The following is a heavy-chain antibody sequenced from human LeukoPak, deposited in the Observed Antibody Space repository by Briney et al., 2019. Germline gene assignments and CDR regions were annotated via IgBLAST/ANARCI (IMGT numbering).Heavy chain of an antibody. Sequence: ASVKVSCKASGYTFDIYGITWVRQAPGQGLEWMGWIATYNGKTDYAQNLQGRVTMTTDLSTGTAYMELSSLRSEDTAVYYCARGLGYCSSTSCYFLRFGHHHDAFDIWGQGAMVTVSS. CDR2: IATYNGKT. V-gene: IGHV1-18*01. D-gene: IGHD2-2*01. CDR1: GYTFDIYG. J-gene: IGHJ3*02. CDR3: ARGLGYCSSTSCYFLRFGHHHDAFDI.